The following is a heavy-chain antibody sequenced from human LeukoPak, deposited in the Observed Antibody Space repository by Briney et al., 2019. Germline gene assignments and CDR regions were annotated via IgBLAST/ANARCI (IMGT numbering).Heavy chain of an antibody. J-gene: IGHJ4*02. Sequence: SETLSLTSTVSGACTASHYWTWLRQPPGKEREWIAYMFDTVSTKSNPSLKSRLTLSVDTCKEQLSLRLSSVTADDTAVYYCPTINRGSTYGYFDFWGQGIKVTVSS. D-gene: IGHD5-18*01. CDR2: MFDTVST. CDR3: PTINRGSTYGYFDF. V-gene: IGHV4-59*11. CDR1: GACTASHY.